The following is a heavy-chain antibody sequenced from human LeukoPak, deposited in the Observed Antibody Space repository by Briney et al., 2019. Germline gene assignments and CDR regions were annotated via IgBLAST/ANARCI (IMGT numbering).Heavy chain of an antibody. CDR2: IKEDGSEK. Sequence: GGSLRLSCAASGFTFSSYAMSWVRQAPGKGLEWVANIKEDGSEKYYVDSVKGRFTSSRDNAKNALYLQMNSLRAEDTAVYYCARDLPLYSGSYSDYWGQGTLVTVSS. CDR1: GFTFSSYA. D-gene: IGHD1-26*01. V-gene: IGHV3-7*01. CDR3: ARDLPLYSGSYSDY. J-gene: IGHJ4*02.